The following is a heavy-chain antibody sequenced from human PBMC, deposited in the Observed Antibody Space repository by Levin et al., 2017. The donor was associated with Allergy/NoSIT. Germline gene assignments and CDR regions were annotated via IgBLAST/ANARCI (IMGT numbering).Heavy chain of an antibody. Sequence: GGSLRLSCAASGFTFSSYAMHWVRQAPGKGLEWVAVISYDGSNKYYADSVKGRFTISRDNSKNTLYLQMNSLRAEDTAVYYCARSGDFGGNSKLWFGYWGQGTLITVSS. CDR2: ISYDGSNK. D-gene: IGHD4-23*01. CDR1: GFTFSSYA. J-gene: IGHJ4*02. V-gene: IGHV3-30-3*01. CDR3: ARSGDFGGNSKLWFGY.